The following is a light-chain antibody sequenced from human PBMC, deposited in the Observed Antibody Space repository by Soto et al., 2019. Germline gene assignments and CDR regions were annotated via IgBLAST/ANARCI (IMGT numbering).Light chain of an antibody. Sequence: AIQVTQSPSSLSASVRDRVSITCRGSQGIRSDLGWYQHKPWTAPKLLIYGASNLHGEVPSRFSGSVSGTDFTLTISSLQAEHFATYYCLQDHNYQWTFGQGTKLAIK. CDR1: QGIRSD. J-gene: IGKJ2*02. CDR3: LQDHNYQWT. V-gene: IGKV1-6*01. CDR2: GAS.